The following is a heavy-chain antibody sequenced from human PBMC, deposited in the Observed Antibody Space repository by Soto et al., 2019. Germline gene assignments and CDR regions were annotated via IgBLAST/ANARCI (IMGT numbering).Heavy chain of an antibody. CDR2: ISDDGNSQ. V-gene: IGHV3-30-3*01. Sequence: DLEESGGGVVQPGTSLRLSCAASGFTFNTYVMHWVRQAPGKGLEWVAGISDDGNSQYYADSGKGRFIISRDNSRSTLNLQMNSLRGEETTVYPCTTEDESGGRAGPSYHWGQGTLVTVS. J-gene: IGHJ1*01. D-gene: IGHD2-15*01. CDR1: GFTFNTYV. CDR3: TTEDESGGRAGPSYH.